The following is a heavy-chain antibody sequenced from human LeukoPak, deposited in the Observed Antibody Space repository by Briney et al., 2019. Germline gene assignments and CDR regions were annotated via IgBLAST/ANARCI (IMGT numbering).Heavy chain of an antibody. Sequence: PGGSLRLSCAVSGFIFNISAMSWVRQTPGKGLEWVAGLSGSGRSTYYADSVKGRFTISRDNSKNILYLQLDDLRVDETAIYHCAKGSGRRIYNRFEAWGQGTLVTVSS. D-gene: IGHD1-26*01. CDR2: LSGSGRST. J-gene: IGHJ5*02. V-gene: IGHV3-23*01. CDR3: AKGSGRRIYNRFEA. CDR1: GFIFNISA.